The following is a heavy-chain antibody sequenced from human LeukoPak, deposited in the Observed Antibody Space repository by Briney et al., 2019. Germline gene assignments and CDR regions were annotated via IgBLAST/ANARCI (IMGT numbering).Heavy chain of an antibody. D-gene: IGHD3-10*01. Sequence: SETLSLTCTVSGGSISSSSYYWGWIRQPPGKGLEWIGSIYFSGTTYYNPSLKSRVTISVDTSKNQFSLKLSSVTAADTAVYYCARQYYGSGSYYSSFESWGQGTLVTVSS. CDR1: GGSISSSSYY. CDR2: IYFSGTT. CDR3: ARQYYGSGSYYSSFES. J-gene: IGHJ4*02. V-gene: IGHV4-39*01.